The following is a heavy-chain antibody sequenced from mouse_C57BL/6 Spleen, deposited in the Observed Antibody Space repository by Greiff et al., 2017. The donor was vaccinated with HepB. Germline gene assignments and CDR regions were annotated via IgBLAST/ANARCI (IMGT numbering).Heavy chain of an antibody. CDR3: ASGYYYGSSSFFDY. CDR2: IDPSDSET. Sequence: QVQLQQPGAELVRPGSSVKLSCKASGYTFTSYWMHWVKQRPIQGLEWIGNIDPSDSETHYNQKFKDKATLTVDKSSSTAYMKLSSLTSEDSAVYYCASGYYYGSSSFFDYWGQGTTLTVSS. J-gene: IGHJ2*01. CDR1: GYTFTSYW. V-gene: IGHV1-52*01. D-gene: IGHD1-1*01.